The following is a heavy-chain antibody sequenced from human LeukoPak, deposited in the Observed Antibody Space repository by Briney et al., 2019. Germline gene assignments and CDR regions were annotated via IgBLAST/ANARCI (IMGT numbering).Heavy chain of an antibody. J-gene: IGHJ3*02. CDR1: GFTFSNAW. CDR3: AAVATSGIGHGFDI. Sequence: PGGSLRLSCAASGFTFSNAWMSWVRQAAGKGLEWVGRIKSKTDGGTTDYAAPVKGRFTISRDDSQNTLYLQMNSLKTEDTAVYYCAAVATSGIGHGFDIWGQGTMVTVSS. D-gene: IGHD5-12*01. CDR2: IKSKTDGGTT. V-gene: IGHV3-15*01.